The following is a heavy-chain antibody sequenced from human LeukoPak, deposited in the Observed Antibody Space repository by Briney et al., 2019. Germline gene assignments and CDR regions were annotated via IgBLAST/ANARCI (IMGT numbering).Heavy chain of an antibody. CDR3: ARVNINNWHSCDY. CDR2: IYPGDSDI. J-gene: IGHJ4*02. CDR1: GYSFTTYW. D-gene: IGHD1-1*01. Sequence: GESLKISCKASGYSFTTYWIAWVRQMPGKGLEWMGIIYPGDSDIRYSPSLQGQVTISADKSISTAYLQWSALKASDTAMYYCARVNINNWHSCDYWGQGTLVTVSS. V-gene: IGHV5-51*01.